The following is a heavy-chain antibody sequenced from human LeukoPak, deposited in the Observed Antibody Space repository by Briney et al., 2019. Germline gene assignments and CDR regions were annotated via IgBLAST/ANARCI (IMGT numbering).Heavy chain of an antibody. D-gene: IGHD6-19*01. CDR3: ARERGSGWDFFDY. CDR1: GGSFSGYY. V-gene: IGHV4-34*01. CDR2: INHSGST. J-gene: IGHJ4*02. Sequence: PSETLSLTCAVYGGSFSGYYWSWIRQPPGKGLEWIGEINHSGSTNYNPSLKSRVTISVDTSKNQFSLKLSSVTAADTAVYYCARERGSGWDFFDYWGQGTLVTVSS.